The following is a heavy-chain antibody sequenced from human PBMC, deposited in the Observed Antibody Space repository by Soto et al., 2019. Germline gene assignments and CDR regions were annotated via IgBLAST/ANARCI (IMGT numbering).Heavy chain of an antibody. Sequence: QVQLVQSGAEVKKPGASVKVSCKASGYTFASYAISWVRQAPGQGLEWMGWISPYNGNTNYAKKLQGSVTMTTDTSTSTAYMERRSLRSDDTAVYYCARDAPPADYWGQGPLVSVSS. V-gene: IGHV1-18*01. J-gene: IGHJ4*02. CDR1: GYTFASYA. CDR2: ISPYNGNT. CDR3: ARDAPPADY.